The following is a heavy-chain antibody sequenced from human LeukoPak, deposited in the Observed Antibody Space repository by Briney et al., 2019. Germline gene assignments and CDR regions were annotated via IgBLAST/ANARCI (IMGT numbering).Heavy chain of an antibody. CDR3: ARSDYYGSGSYGRGMDV. CDR2: IWYDGSNK. J-gene: IGHJ6*02. CDR1: GFTFSSYG. D-gene: IGHD3-10*01. V-gene: IGHV3-33*08. Sequence: GGSLRLSCAASGFTFSSYGMQWVRQAPGKGREWVAVIWYDGSNKYYAASVKGRFTISRDNSKNTLYLQINSLRAEDTAVYYCARSDYYGSGSYGRGMDVWGQGTTVTVSS.